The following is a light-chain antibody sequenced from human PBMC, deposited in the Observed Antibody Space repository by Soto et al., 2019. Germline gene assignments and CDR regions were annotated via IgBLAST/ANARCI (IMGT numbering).Light chain of an antibody. CDR3: QQYGSSPGT. CDR1: QSVSSSY. J-gene: IGKJ1*01. Sequence: DMVLTQSPCTLSMSPGERATLSCRASQSVSSSYLAWYQQKPGQAPRPLIYGASSRAIGIPDRFSGSGSGTDFTLTISRLEPEDFAVYYCQQYGSSPGTSGQGTKV. CDR2: GAS. V-gene: IGKV3-20*01.